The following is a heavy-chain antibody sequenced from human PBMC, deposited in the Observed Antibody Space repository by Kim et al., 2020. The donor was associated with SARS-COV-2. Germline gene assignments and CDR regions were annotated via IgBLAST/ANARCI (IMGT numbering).Heavy chain of an antibody. Sequence: YADSEKGRFTISRDDSKNTLFLQMVALRVEDTAMYYCARPHSSGYSRAFDCWGQGTMVTVSS. D-gene: IGHD1-1*01. J-gene: IGHJ3*01. V-gene: IGHV3-53*01. CDR3: ARPHSSGYSRAFDC.